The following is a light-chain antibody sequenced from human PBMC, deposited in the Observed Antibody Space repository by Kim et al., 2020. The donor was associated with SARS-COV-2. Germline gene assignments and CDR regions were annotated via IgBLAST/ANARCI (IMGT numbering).Light chain of an antibody. J-gene: IGKJ1*01. Sequence: GDRVTITCRASQDINSRLAWYQQRPGMVPKLLIDGASNLQSGVPSRFSGSGSGTDFTLTIWNLQPEDFATYYCQQANNFTWTFGQGTKV. CDR1: QDINSR. V-gene: IGKV1-12*01. CDR2: GAS. CDR3: QQANNFTWT.